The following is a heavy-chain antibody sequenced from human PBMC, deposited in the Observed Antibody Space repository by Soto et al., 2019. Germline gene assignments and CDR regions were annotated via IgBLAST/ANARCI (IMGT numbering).Heavy chain of an antibody. Sequence: SQTLSLTCDISGDSVSSNSAAWNWIGPTPSRGHEWLGRTYYRSKWYSNYAISVKSRVTVNPDTFKNQFSLQLNSVTPEDTAVYYCARGSWDDVSGHYYMDVWGKGTTVTVSS. CDR2: TYYRSKWYS. J-gene: IGHJ6*03. V-gene: IGHV6-1*01. CDR1: GDSVSSNSAA. CDR3: ARGSWDDVSGHYYMDV. D-gene: IGHD1-1*01.